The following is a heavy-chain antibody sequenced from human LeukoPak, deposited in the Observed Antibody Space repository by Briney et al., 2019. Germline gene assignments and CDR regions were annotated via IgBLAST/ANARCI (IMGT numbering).Heavy chain of an antibody. CDR2: IRSKANNYAT. CDR1: GFTFSGSA. CDR3: TRFYGGNDS. Sequence: GGSLRLSCAASGFTFSGSAMHWVRQASGKGLEWVGRIRSKANNYATAYAASVKGRFTISRDESKNTAYLQMNSLKTEDTAVYYCTRFYGGNDSWGQGTLVTVSS. V-gene: IGHV3-73*01. D-gene: IGHD4-23*01. J-gene: IGHJ5*02.